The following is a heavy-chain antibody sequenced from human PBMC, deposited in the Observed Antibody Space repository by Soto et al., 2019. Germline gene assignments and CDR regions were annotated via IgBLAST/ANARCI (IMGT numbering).Heavy chain of an antibody. Sequence: QVQLVESGGGVVQPGRSLRLSCAASGFTFSSYAMHWVRQAPGKGLEWVAVISYDGSNKYYADSVKGRFTISRDNSKNTLYLQMNSLRAEDTAVYYCAREGDCSSTSCYKYYFDYWGQGTLVTVSS. CDR1: GFTFSSYA. J-gene: IGHJ4*02. D-gene: IGHD2-2*02. V-gene: IGHV3-30-3*01. CDR3: AREGDCSSTSCYKYYFDY. CDR2: ISYDGSNK.